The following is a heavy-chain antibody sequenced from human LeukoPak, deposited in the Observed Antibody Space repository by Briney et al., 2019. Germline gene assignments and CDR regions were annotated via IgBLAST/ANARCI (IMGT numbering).Heavy chain of an antibody. Sequence: GASVKVSCKASGYTLTGHYIHWVRQAPGQGLDYMGWINPNSGGTNYAQKFQGRVTMTRDTSINTAYMELSSLKSDDTAVYYRARAGTSSSPLHFDYWGQGTLVTVSS. D-gene: IGHD6-6*01. CDR2: INPNSGGT. CDR3: ARAGTSSSPLHFDY. J-gene: IGHJ4*02. V-gene: IGHV1-2*02. CDR1: GYTLTGHY.